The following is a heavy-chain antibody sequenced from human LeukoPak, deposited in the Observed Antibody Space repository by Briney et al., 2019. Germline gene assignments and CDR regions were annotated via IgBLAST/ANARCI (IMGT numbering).Heavy chain of an antibody. CDR2: IYNTGST. D-gene: IGHD4-11*01. V-gene: IGHV4-38-2*01. CDR3: ASRTTVTNALSFDY. Sequence: PSETLSLTCGVSGYFVSSGYYWGWIRQPPGKVLEGIGNIYNTGSTYYNPSLKSRVTISVDTFNNQFSLKLSSVTSADTAVYYCASRTTVTNALSFDYWGQGSLVIVSS. J-gene: IGHJ4*02. CDR1: GYFVSSGYY.